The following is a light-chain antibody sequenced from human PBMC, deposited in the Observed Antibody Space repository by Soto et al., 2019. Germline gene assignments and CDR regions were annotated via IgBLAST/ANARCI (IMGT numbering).Light chain of an antibody. V-gene: IGLV2-8*01. CDR1: SSDVGGYNF. J-gene: IGLJ2*01. CDR2: DVT. CDR3: SSYAGSSIPVA. Sequence: QSALTQPPSASGAPGQSVTISCTGASSDVGGYNFVSWYQHHPGKAPRLMMYDVTQRPSGVPDRFSGSKSGNTASLTVSGLQVDDEAYYYCSSYAGSSIPVAFGGGTKLTVL.